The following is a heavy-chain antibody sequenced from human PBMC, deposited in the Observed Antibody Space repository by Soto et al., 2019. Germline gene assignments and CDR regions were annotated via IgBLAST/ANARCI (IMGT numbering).Heavy chain of an antibody. J-gene: IGHJ4*02. CDR2: ISGGGNDR. D-gene: IGHD6-13*01. Sequence: EVQLLESGGGLVQPGGSLTLSCAASGFTFSSYAMSWVRQAPGKGLEWVSAISGGGNDRFYADSVRGRFTISRDNSRNTLYLHMNSRRAEDTAVHYCARSLFIASTDTEPFDSWGQGTLVTVSS. V-gene: IGHV3-23*01. CDR3: ARSLFIASTDTEPFDS. CDR1: GFTFSSYA.